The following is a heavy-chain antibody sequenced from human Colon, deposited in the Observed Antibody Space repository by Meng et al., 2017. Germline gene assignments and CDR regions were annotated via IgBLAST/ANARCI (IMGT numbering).Heavy chain of an antibody. Sequence: QGQLQGAGPGVVKPPGTLALTCAVSGGSISSGDWWSWVRQPPGKGLEWIAEIDHTGNTNYNPSLKSRVTISVDKSKNQFSLKLSFMTAADTAVYYCARVGPGELPNFFDPWGQGTLVTVSS. CDR2: IDHTGNT. V-gene: IGHV4-4*03. J-gene: IGHJ5*02. D-gene: IGHD1-7*01. CDR1: GGSISSGDW. CDR3: ARVGPGELPNFFDP.